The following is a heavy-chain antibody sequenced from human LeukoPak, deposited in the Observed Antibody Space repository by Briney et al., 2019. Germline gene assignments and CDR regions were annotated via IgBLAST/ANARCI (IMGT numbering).Heavy chain of an antibody. D-gene: IGHD3-10*01. J-gene: IGHJ5*02. CDR3: AVGDYGSGSYKRNWFDP. CDR2: IYYRGTT. V-gene: IGHV4-39*07. CDR1: GGSISSRTDY. Sequence: PSETLSLTCTVSGGSISSRTDYWGWIRQPPGKGLEWIGSIYYRGTTYYNPSLKSRVTISLDTSKNQFSLKLSSVTAADTAVYYCAVGDYGSGSYKRNWFDPWGQGTLVTVSS.